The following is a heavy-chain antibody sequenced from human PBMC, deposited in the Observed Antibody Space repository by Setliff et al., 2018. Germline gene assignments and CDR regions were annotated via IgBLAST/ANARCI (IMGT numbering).Heavy chain of an antibody. V-gene: IGHV4-39*07. CDR1: GGSISSSSYY. D-gene: IGHD1-26*01. J-gene: IGHJ3*02. CDR2: IYYSGST. Sequence: NPSETLSLTCTVSGGSISSSSYYWGWIRQPPGKGLEWIGSIYYSGSTYYNPSLKSRVTISVDTSKNQFSLKLSSVTAADTAVYYCARASVEGSSWWELLQAFDIWGQGTMVTVSS. CDR3: ARASVEGSSWWELLQAFDI.